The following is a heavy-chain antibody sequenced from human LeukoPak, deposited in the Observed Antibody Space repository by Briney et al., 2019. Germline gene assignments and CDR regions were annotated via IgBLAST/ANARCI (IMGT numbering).Heavy chain of an antibody. CDR1: GGSISSYY. Sequence: PSETLSLTCTVSGGSISSYYWSWIRQPPGKGLEWIGYIYYSGSTNYDPSLKSRVTISVDTSKNQFSLKLSSVTAADTAVYYCARDKDGSNHDVGLRPWGQGTLVTVSS. CDR3: ARDKDGSNHDVGLRP. V-gene: IGHV4-59*01. CDR2: IYYSGST. J-gene: IGHJ5*02. D-gene: IGHD1-14*01.